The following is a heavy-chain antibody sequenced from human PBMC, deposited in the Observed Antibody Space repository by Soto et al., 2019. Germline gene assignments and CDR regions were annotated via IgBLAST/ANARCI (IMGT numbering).Heavy chain of an antibody. CDR3: ARAYDSSGDLDY. CDR2: IKQDGSEK. D-gene: IGHD3-22*01. J-gene: IGHJ4*02. CDR1: GFAFSINW. V-gene: IGHV3-7*01. Sequence: LRLSCAASGFAFSINWMSWVLQGPGKGLEWVANIKQDGSEKYYVDSVKGRFTISRDNAKNSLYLQMNSLRAEDTAVYYCARAYDSSGDLDYWGQGTLVTVSS.